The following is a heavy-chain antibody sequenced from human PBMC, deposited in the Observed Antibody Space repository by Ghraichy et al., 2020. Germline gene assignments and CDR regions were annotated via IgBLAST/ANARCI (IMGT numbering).Heavy chain of an antibody. D-gene: IGHD2-21*02. CDR3: AKELDCGGDCYALDY. CDR2: ISWNSGSI. J-gene: IGHJ4*02. V-gene: IGHV3-9*01. Sequence: GGSLRLSCAASAFTFDDYAMHWVRQAPGKGLEWVSGISWNSGSIGYADSVKGRFTISRDNAKNSLYLQMNSLRAEDTALYYCAKELDCGGDCYALDYWGQGTLVTVSS. CDR1: AFTFDDYA.